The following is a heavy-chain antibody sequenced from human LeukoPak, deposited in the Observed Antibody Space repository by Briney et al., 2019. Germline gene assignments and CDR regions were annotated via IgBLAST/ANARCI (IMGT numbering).Heavy chain of an antibody. CDR3: ARGPYGSGSSFDY. CDR2: ISTRGST. CDR1: GGSISSGPYY. V-gene: IGHV4-61*02. Sequence: SQTLSLTCTVSGGSISSGPYYWNWIRQPAGKGLEWIGRISTRGSTNYNTSLKSRLTLSIDTSNNQFSLSLNSVTAADTAIYYCARGPYGSGSSFDYWGQGTLVTVSS. J-gene: IGHJ4*02. D-gene: IGHD3-10*01.